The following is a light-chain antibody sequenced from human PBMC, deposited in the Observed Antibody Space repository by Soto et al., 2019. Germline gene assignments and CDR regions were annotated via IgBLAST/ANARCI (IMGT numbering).Light chain of an antibody. Sequence: QSALTQPPSVSGSPGQSVTISCTGTSSDVGTYNRVAWYQQPPGTAPKLMIYEVSNRPSGVPDRISGCKSGNTASLTISGLQAEDEADYYCSSYTSSSTFVFGTGTKLTVL. CDR1: SSDVGTYNR. V-gene: IGLV2-18*02. CDR3: SSYTSSSTFV. CDR2: EVS. J-gene: IGLJ1*01.